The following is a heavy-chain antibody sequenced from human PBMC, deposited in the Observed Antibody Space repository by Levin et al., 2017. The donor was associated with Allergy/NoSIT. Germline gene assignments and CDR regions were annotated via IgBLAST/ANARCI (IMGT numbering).Heavy chain of an antibody. CDR2: ISAYNGNT. V-gene: IGHV1-18*01. Sequence: GESLKISCKASGYTFTSYGISWVRQAPGQGLEWMGWISAYNGNTNYAQKLQGRVTMTTDTSTSTAYMELRSLRSDDTAVYYCAREAADGSGSYYRYYFDYWGQGTLVTVSS. CDR3: AREAADGSGSYYRYYFDY. CDR1: GYTFTSYG. D-gene: IGHD3-10*01. J-gene: IGHJ4*02.